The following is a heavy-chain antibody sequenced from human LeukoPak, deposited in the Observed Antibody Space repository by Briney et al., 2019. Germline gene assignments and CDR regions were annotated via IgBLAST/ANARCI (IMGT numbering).Heavy chain of an antibody. V-gene: IGHV3-30*18. CDR3: AKWPGIYYDNSGYLYY. J-gene: IGHJ4*02. CDR1: GFTFSSYG. CDR2: ISYDGSNK. D-gene: IGHD3-22*01. Sequence: LSGGCLILSCAASGFTFSSYGVHWVRQAPGKGLEWVAVISYDGSNKYYADSVKGRFTISRDNSKNTLYLQMNSLRAEDTAVYYCAKWPGIYYDNSGYLYYWGQGTLVTVSS.